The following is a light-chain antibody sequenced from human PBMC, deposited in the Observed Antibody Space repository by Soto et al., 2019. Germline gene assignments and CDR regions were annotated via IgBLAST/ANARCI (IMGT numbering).Light chain of an antibody. CDR3: QQYNTYWT. J-gene: IGKJ1*01. CDR2: KAS. V-gene: IGKV1-5*03. Sequence: DIQMTQSPSTLSASVGDTVTITCRASQSISSWLAWYQQKPGKAPKLLIYKASTLESGVPSRFSGSGSGTEFTLTIGSLQPDYFATYYCQQYNTYWTFGQGTKVDIK. CDR1: QSISSW.